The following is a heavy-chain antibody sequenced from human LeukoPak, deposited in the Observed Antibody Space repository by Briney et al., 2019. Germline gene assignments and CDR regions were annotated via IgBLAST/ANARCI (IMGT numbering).Heavy chain of an antibody. CDR2: IWYDGSNK. Sequence: GGSLRLSCAASGFTFSSYGMQWVRQAPGKGLEWLAVIWYDGSNKYYADSVKGRFTISRDNSKNTLYLQMNSLRAEDTAVYYCARALAVAGTGGFDPWGQGTLVTVSS. D-gene: IGHD6-19*01. V-gene: IGHV3-33*01. CDR1: GFTFSSYG. J-gene: IGHJ5*02. CDR3: ARALAVAGTGGFDP.